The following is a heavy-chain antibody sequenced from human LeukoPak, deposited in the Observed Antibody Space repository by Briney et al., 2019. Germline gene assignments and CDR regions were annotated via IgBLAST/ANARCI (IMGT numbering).Heavy chain of an antibody. CDR3: ARFLSDSSGWNADAFDI. D-gene: IGHD6-19*01. CDR2: IYYSGST. J-gene: IGHJ3*02. CDR1: GGSVSSYY. Sequence: SETLSLTCTVSGGSVSSYYWSWIRQPPGKGLEWIGFIYYSGSTSYNPSLKSRVTISVDTSKNQFSLKLNSVTAADTAVYYCARFLSDSSGWNADAFDIWGQGTMVTVSS. V-gene: IGHV4-59*02.